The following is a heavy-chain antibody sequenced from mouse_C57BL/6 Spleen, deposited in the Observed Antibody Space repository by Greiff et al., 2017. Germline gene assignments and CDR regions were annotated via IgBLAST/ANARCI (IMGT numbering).Heavy chain of an antibody. D-gene: IGHD1-1*01. Sequence: QVQLQQPGAELVKPGASVKLSCKASGYTFTSYWMHWVKQRPGQGLEWIGMIHPNSGSTNYNEKFKSKATLTVDKSSSTAYMQLSSLTSEDSAVYYCARSDLLLRLEFAYWGQGTLVTVSA. J-gene: IGHJ3*01. V-gene: IGHV1-64*01. CDR3: ARSDLLLRLEFAY. CDR2: IHPNSGST. CDR1: GYTFTSYW.